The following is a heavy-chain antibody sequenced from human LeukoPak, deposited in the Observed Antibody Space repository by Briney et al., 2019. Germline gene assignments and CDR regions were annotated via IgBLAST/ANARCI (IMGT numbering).Heavy chain of an antibody. D-gene: IGHD2-2*01. J-gene: IGHJ4*02. CDR3: ARVPYQLLYFDY. V-gene: IGHV1-18*01. CDR2: ISAYNGNT. Sequence: ASVKVSCKASGYTFTSCGISWVRQAPGQGLEWMGWISAYNGNTNYAQKLQGRVTMTTDTSTSTAYMELRSLRSDDTAVYYCARVPYQLLYFDYWGQGTLVTVSS. CDR1: GYTFTSCG.